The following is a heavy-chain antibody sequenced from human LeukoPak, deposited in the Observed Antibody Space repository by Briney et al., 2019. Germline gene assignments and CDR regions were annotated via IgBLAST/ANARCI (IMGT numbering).Heavy chain of an antibody. D-gene: IGHD4-23*01. CDR1: GFTFTSSA. V-gene: IGHV1-58*01. Sequence: SVKVSCKASGFTFTSSAVQWVRQARGQRLEWIGWIVVGSGNTNYAQKFQERVTITRDMSTSTAYMEPSSLRSEDTAVYYCAADFGATVVTPLDYWGQGTLVTVSS. CDR3: AADFGATVVTPLDY. J-gene: IGHJ4*02. CDR2: IVVGSGNT.